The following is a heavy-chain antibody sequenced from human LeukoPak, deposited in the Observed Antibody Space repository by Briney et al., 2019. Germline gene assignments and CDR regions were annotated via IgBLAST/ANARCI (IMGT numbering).Heavy chain of an antibody. D-gene: IGHD3-22*01. V-gene: IGHV4-59*01. CDR2: IYYSGST. J-gene: IGHJ3*02. CDR3: ARVFSGGYSHDAFDI. Sequence: PSETLSLTCTVSGGSISSYYWSWIRQPPGKGLEWIGYIYYSGSTNYNPSLKSRVTISVDTSKNQFSLKLSSVTAADTAVYYCARVFSGGYSHDAFDIWGQGTMVTVSS. CDR1: GGSISSYY.